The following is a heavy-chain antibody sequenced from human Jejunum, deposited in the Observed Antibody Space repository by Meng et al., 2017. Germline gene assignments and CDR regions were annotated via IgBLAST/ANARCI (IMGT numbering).Heavy chain of an antibody. CDR2: ISTYNGQT. V-gene: IGHV1-18*01. Sequence: QVPLMQAGAEVKKPGASLKVSCTAPGVRFTSFGITWVRQAPGQGIEWMGWISTYNGQTNLAQKFQDRVTMTTDTSTTTVYMELRSLRSDDTAVYYCARDGVSYTMVRGPTYWGQGTLVTVSS. D-gene: IGHD3-10*01. CDR1: GVRFTSFG. CDR3: ARDGVSYTMVRGPTY. J-gene: IGHJ4*02.